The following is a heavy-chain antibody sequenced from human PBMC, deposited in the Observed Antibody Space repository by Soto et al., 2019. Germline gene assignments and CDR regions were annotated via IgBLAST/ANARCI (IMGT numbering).Heavy chain of an antibody. V-gene: IGHV4-59*01. CDR2: IFYSGST. J-gene: IGHJ4*01. D-gene: IGHD5-18*01. CDR3: ARVKRGYSYGSIIDF. CDR1: GDSIRNYY. Sequence: SETLSLTCTVSGDSIRNYYWSWIRQPPGKGLEYIGYIFYSGSTNYNPSLKSRVAISVDTSRNQFALKLRSVTAADTATYYCARVKRGYSYGSIIDFWGRGTLVTVS.